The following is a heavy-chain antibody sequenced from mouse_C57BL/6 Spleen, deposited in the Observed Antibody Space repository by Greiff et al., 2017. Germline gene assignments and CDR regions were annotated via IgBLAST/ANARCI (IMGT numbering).Heavy chain of an antibody. D-gene: IGHD2-1*01. V-gene: IGHV1-72*01. CDR3: TREGNYAWYFDF. J-gene: IGHJ1*03. Sequence: VQLQQSGAELVKPGASVKLSCKASGYTFTSYWMNWVKQRPGRGLEWIGRIDPNSGGTRYNEKFKSKATRTVDKPSSTAYMQLSSLTYEDSAVYYGTREGNYAWYFDFWGKGTTVTVSS. CDR2: IDPNSGGT. CDR1: GYTFTSYW.